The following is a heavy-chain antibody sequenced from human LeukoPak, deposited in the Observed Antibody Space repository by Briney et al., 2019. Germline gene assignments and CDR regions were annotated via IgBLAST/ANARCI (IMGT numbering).Heavy chain of an antibody. CDR1: GGTFTSYA. CDR2: IIPIFGTA. J-gene: IGHJ1*01. Sequence: GASVKVSCKASGGTFTSYAISWVRQPPGQGLEWMGGIIPIFGTANYAQTFQGRVTITADESTSTAYMELSSLRSEDTAVYYCATYSGSYYKHFQHWGQGTLVTVSS. D-gene: IGHD1-26*01. V-gene: IGHV1-69*13. CDR3: ATYSGSYYKHFQH.